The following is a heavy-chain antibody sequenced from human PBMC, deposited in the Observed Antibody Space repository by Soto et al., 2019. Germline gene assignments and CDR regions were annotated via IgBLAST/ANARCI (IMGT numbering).Heavy chain of an antibody. J-gene: IGHJ6*02. CDR3: ALCRYGEGYYYYGMDV. Sequence: GESLNLSCDVSGYSVTIYWIGWVRQMPGKGLEWMGRIDPSDSYTNYSPSFQGHVTISADKSISTAYLQWSSLKASDTAMYYCALCRYGEGYYYYGMDVWGQGTKVTVSS. CDR1: GYSVTIYW. V-gene: IGHV5-10-1*01. D-gene: IGHD4-17*01. CDR2: IDPSDSYT.